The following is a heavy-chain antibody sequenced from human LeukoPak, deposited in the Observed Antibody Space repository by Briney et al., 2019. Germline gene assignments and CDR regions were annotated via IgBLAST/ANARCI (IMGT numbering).Heavy chain of an antibody. CDR1: GFSFSSYG. J-gene: IGHJ4*02. D-gene: IGHD6-19*01. V-gene: IGHV3-30*18. Sequence: GSLRLSCAASGFSFSSYGMQWVRQAPGKGLEWVAVISYGGSNGYYADSVKGRFTISRDNSKNTLYLQMNSLRAEDTAVYYCAKDAPTSYSSGWPIDYWGQGTLVTVSS. CDR2: ISYGGSNG. CDR3: AKDAPTSYSSGWPIDY.